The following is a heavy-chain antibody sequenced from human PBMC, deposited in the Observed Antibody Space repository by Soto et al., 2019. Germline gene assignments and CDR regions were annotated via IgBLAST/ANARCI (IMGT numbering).Heavy chain of an antibody. CDR1: GASVSIGIDY. D-gene: IGHD2-15*01. V-gene: IGHV4-61*01. CDR3: ARGTPSPLIVRSSRGPWFDP. CDR2: MYYGGRT. Sequence: SASLALTCTFSGASVSIGIDYVSWIGQPPGNGLSWIGYMYYGGRTNYNPSLKSRVTISVDTSKMQVSLKLSSVTAADTAVYFCARGTPSPLIVRSSRGPWFDPWGQGTLVTVSS. J-gene: IGHJ5*02.